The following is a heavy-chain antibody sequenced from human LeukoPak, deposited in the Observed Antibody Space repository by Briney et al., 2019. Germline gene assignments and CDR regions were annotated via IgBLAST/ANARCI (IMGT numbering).Heavy chain of an antibody. V-gene: IGHV5-51*01. J-gene: IGHJ4*02. D-gene: IGHD3-16*01. CDR3: TRGGLSNSFDF. CDR2: IFPYDSDT. CDR1: GYPFTNYW. Sequence: GESLKISCEGSGYPFTNYWIGWVRQKAGKGLEWMGFIFPYDSDTRYSPCLQGQVTISADNSISTAYLVWSSLKASDTAMYYCTRGGLSNSFDFWGQGTLVTVSS.